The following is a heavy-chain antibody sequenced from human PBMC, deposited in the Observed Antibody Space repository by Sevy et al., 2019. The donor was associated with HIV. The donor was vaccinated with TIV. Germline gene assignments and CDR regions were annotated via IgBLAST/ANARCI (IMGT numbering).Heavy chain of an antibody. CDR3: ARLRYSDPSGQYYGGGADYFDY. Sequence: ASVKVSCSTSGYTFSVHYIYWVRQAAGQGLEWMGWINPNTGDTNFSPKFQGRVTMTRDSSINTAYMELSRLTSADTAVYFCARLRYSDPSGQYYGGGADYFDYWGRGTLVTVSS. J-gene: IGHJ4*02. CDR2: INPNTGDT. CDR1: GYTFSVHY. D-gene: IGHD3-22*01. V-gene: IGHV1-2*02.